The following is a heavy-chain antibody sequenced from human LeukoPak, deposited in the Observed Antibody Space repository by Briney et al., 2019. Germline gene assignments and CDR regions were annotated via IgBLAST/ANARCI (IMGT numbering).Heavy chain of an antibody. D-gene: IGHD2/OR15-2a*01. J-gene: IGHJ4*02. CDR1: GGTFSSYA. Sequence: ASVKVSCKASGGTFSSYAISWVRQAPGQGLEWMGGIIPIFGTANYVQKFQGRVTITADESTSTAYMELSSLRSEDTAVYYSARDKGLWYFDYWGQGTLVTVSS. CDR2: IIPIFGTA. V-gene: IGHV1-69*13. CDR3: ARDKGLWYFDY.